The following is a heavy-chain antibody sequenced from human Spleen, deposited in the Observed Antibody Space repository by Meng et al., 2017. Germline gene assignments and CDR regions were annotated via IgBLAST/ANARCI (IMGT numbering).Heavy chain of an antibody. J-gene: IGHJ4*02. V-gene: IGHV3-48*03. CDR1: GFTFNNYE. CDR3: SGHIDY. D-gene: IGHD5-12*01. CDR2: ISSSGGSI. Sequence: GESLKISCAASGFTFNNYEMNWVRQAPGKGLEWVSYISSSGGSIYYADSMKGRFIITRDNAKNSLYLQMNSLKTEDTAVYYCSGHIDYWGQGTLVTVSS.